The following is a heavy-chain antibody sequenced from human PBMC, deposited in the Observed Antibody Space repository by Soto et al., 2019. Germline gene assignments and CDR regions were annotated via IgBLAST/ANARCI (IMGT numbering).Heavy chain of an antibody. Sequence: EVQLVESGGGLVLPGGSLRLSCAAYGFTFISDWMTWVRQAPGKGLEWVANIRQDGGQIDYVDSVKGRFTISRDNAKNSLYLQMNSLRAEDTAVYYCARWTVSANNGFDPWGQGTLVTVSS. CDR1: GFTFISDW. D-gene: IGHD2-8*01. J-gene: IGHJ5*02. V-gene: IGHV3-7*05. CDR3: ARWTVSANNGFDP. CDR2: IRQDGGQI.